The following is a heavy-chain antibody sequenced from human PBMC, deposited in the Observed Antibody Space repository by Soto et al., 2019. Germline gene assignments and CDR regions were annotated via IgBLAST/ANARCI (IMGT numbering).Heavy chain of an antibody. D-gene: IGHD2-15*01. Sequence: GGSLRLSCAASGFNFNSYTINWVRQAPGKRLEWLSSISGSGYIFSTDSVRGRFTISRDNAKNSVYLQINSLRAEDTAVYFWARDCSGGSCYPGMDVWGQGPRSPSP. CDR3: ARDCSGGSCYPGMDV. V-gene: IGHV3-21*01. CDR1: GFNFNSYT. J-gene: IGHJ6*02. CDR2: ISGSGYI.